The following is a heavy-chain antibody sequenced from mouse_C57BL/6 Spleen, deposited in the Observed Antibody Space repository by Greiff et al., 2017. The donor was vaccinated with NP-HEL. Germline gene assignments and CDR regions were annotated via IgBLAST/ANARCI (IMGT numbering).Heavy chain of an antibody. CDR2: IRNKANGYTT. CDR1: GFTFTDYY. V-gene: IGHV7-3*01. J-gene: IGHJ4*01. CDR3: ARPYYYGSSYGDYAMDY. Sequence: EVHLVESGGGLVQPGGSLSLSCAASGFTFTDYYMSWVRQPPGKALEWLGFIRNKANGYTTEYSASVKGRFTISRDNSQSILYLQMNALRAEDSATYYCARPYYYGSSYGDYAMDYWGQGTSVTVSS. D-gene: IGHD1-1*01.